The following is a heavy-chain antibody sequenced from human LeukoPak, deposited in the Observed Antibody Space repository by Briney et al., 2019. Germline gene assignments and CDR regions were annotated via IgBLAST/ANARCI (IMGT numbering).Heavy chain of an antibody. J-gene: IGHJ2*01. V-gene: IGHV4-59*12. CDR3: ARDGYGGYNGFGYLDL. CDR2: IYYSGST. D-gene: IGHD5-12*01. Sequence: SSETLSLTCTVSGGSISSYYWSWLRQPPGKGLEWIGYIYYSGSTNYNPSLKSRVTISVDTSKNQFSLKLRSVTDADTAVYYCARDGYGGYNGFGYLDLWGRGTLVTVSS. CDR1: GGSISSYY.